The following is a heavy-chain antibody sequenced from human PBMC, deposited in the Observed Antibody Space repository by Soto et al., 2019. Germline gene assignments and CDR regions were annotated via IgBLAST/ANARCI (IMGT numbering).Heavy chain of an antibody. D-gene: IGHD2-2*01. CDR3: TSSTSPDAY. CDR1: GFDFNRYS. Sequence: GGSLRLSCVASGFDFNRYSMNWVRQAPGKGLEWISYINSGSTSVFYADSVRGRFTISRDNAKNSLYLQMNSLRAEDTAVYYCTSSTSPDAYWAQGTLVTFSS. CDR2: INSGSTSV. V-gene: IGHV3-48*04. J-gene: IGHJ4*02.